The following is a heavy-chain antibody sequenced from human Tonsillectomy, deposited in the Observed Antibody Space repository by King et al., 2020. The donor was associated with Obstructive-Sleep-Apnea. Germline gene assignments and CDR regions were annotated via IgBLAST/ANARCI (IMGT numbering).Heavy chain of an antibody. J-gene: IGHJ3*02. CDR1: GFMFSNYA. Sequence: VQLVESGGGVVQPGRSLRLSCAASGFMFSNYAMHWVRQAPGKGLVWVAVISYDGSNKNYADSVKGRFTISRENSKNTLYLQMNSLRADDTAVYYCARGGEDLITMVRGVIRDAFDIWGQGTMVTVSS. CDR2: ISYDGSNK. D-gene: IGHD3-10*01. CDR3: ARGGEDLITMVRGVIRDAFDI. V-gene: IGHV3-30*04.